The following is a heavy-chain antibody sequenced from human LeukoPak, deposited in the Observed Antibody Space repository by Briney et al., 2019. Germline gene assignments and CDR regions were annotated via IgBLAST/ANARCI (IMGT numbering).Heavy chain of an antibody. D-gene: IGHD3-22*01. J-gene: IGHJ4*02. V-gene: IGHV3-23*01. CDR1: GFTFSSYA. Sequence: GGSLRLSCAASGFTFSSYAMSWVRQAPGKGLEWVSAISGSGGSTYYADSVKGRFTISRDNSKNTLYLQMNSLRAEDTAVYYCAKDRRSRYDSSGGGFDYWGQGTPVTVSS. CDR3: AKDRRSRYDSSGGGFDY. CDR2: ISGSGGST.